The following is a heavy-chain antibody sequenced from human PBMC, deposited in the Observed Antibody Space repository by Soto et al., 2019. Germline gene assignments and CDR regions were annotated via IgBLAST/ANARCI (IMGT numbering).Heavy chain of an antibody. Sequence: PVGSLRLSCAASGFTFSSYAMSWVRQAPGKGLEWVSAISGSGGSTYYADSVKGRFTISRVNSKNTLYLQMNSLRAEDTAVYYCAKFGGRAPYGMDVWGQGTTVTVSS. CDR3: AKFGGRAPYGMDV. CDR2: ISGSGGST. V-gene: IGHV3-23*01. J-gene: IGHJ6*02. CDR1: GFTFSSYA. D-gene: IGHD1-26*01.